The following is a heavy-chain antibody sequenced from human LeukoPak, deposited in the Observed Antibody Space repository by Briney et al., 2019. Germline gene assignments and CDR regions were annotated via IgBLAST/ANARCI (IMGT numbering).Heavy chain of an antibody. J-gene: IGHJ4*02. V-gene: IGHV3-7*03. CDR2: INKDGSGT. D-gene: IGHD3-9*01. CDR3: ARGCCSVSGLYFEF. CDR1: GFTFSNYF. Sequence: GGSLRLSCAASGFTFSNYFMGWVRQAPGKGLEWVANINKDGSGTSYADSVKGRFTISRDNAKNSLYLQMNGVRVEDTAVYYCARGCCSVSGLYFEFWGQGSLVTVSS.